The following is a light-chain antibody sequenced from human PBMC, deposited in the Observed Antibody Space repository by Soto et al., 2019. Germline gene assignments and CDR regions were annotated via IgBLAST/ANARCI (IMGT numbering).Light chain of an antibody. CDR2: GAS. Sequence: EILMTQSPAALSVSPGERAALSCRASQSVASNLAWYQQKPGQAPRLLIFGASTRATGIPARFSGSGSGTEFTLTITSLQSEDCAIYYCQQYNNWPLLFGPGTKVDIK. CDR1: QSVASN. CDR3: QQYNNWPLL. J-gene: IGKJ3*01. V-gene: IGKV3-15*01.